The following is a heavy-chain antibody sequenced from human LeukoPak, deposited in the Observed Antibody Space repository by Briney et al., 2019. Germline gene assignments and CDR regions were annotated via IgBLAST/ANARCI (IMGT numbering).Heavy chain of an antibody. D-gene: IGHD3-10*01. CDR2: INPSGGKT. CDR3: ARESRKKYGWGSPGWFDP. Sequence: ASVKVSCKASGYTFTSYYMHWVRQAPGQGLEWMGIINPSGGKTSYEQKFQGRVTMTRDTSTSPVYMELSSLSSEDTAVYYCARESRKKYGWGSPGWFDPWGQGTLVTVSS. CDR1: GYTFTSYY. J-gene: IGHJ5*02. V-gene: IGHV1-46*03.